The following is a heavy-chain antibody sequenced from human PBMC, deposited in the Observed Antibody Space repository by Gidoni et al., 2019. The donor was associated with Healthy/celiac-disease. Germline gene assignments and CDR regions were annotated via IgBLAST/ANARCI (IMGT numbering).Heavy chain of an antibody. CDR2: IKSKTDGGTT. Sequence: EVQLVESGGGLVKPGGSLRLSCAASGFTFSNAWLRWVRQSPGKGLEWVGRIKSKTDGGTTDYAAPVKGRFTISRDDSKNTLYLQMNSLKTEDTAVYYCTTGPLYCSGGSCYSLGGYYFDYWGQGTLVTVSS. V-gene: IGHV3-15*01. CDR1: GFTFSNAW. CDR3: TTGPLYCSGGSCYSLGGYYFDY. J-gene: IGHJ4*02. D-gene: IGHD2-15*01.